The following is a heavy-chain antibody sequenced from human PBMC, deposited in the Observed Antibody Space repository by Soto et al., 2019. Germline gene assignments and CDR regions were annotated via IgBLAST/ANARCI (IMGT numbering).Heavy chain of an antibody. V-gene: IGHV3-23*01. CDR1: GFTFSSYA. D-gene: IGHD6-13*01. CDR2: ISGSGGST. J-gene: IGHJ4*02. CDR3: AKDFFRAAAGSPSLFDY. Sequence: EVQLLESGGGLVQPGGSLRLSCAASGFTFSSYAMSWVRQAPGKGLEWVSAISGSGGSTYYADSVKGRFTISRDNSKNTLYLQMNSLRAEDTAVYYCAKDFFRAAAGSPSLFDYWGQGTLVTVSS.